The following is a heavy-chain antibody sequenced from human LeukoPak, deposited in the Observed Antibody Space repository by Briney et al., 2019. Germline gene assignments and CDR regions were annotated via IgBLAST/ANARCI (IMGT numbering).Heavy chain of an antibody. CDR1: GFTFDDYG. CDR3: ARDSDYDILTCYSPFDY. CDR2: INWNGGST. J-gene: IGHJ4*02. Sequence: GGSLRLSCAASGFTFDDYGMSWVRQAPGKGLEWVSGINWNGGSTGYADSVKGRFTSSRDNAKNSLYLQMNSLRAEDTALYYCARDSDYDILTCYSPFDYWGQGTLVTVSS. D-gene: IGHD3-9*01. V-gene: IGHV3-20*04.